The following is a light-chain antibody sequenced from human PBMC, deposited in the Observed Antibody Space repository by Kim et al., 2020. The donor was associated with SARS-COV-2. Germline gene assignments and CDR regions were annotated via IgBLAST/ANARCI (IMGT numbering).Light chain of an antibody. CDR2: GTS. J-gene: IGKJ4*01. CDR1: HSVISSY. CDR3: QQYGDSLT. Sequence: LSPGDEATLLCRASHSVISSYLAWYHQKPGQPPRLLIYGTSNRASGIPDRFRGSGSGTHFSLTINRLEPEDCGVYFCQQYGDSLTFGGGTKVDIK. V-gene: IGKV3-20*01.